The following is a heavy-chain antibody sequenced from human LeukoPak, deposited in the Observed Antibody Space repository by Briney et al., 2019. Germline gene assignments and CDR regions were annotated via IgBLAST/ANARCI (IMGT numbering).Heavy chain of an antibody. V-gene: IGHV1-18*04. CDR2: ISAYNGNT. CDR1: GYTFTSYG. Sequence: ASVKVSCKASGYTFTSYGISWVRQAPGQGREWMGWISAYNGNTNYAQKLQGRVTMTTDTSTSTAYMELRSLRSDDTAVYYCARERGYSGSSYYYGMDVWGKGTTVTVSS. CDR3: ARERGYSGSSYYYGMDV. J-gene: IGHJ6*04. D-gene: IGHD5-12*01.